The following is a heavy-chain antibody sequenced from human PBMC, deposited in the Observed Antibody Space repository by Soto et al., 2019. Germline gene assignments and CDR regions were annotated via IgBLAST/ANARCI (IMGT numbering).Heavy chain of an antibody. V-gene: IGHV4-61*01. CDR1: GGSVSSGSYY. CDR3: ASEAAAGTYCFDY. CDR2: IYYSGST. D-gene: IGHD6-13*01. J-gene: IGHJ4*02. Sequence: SETLSLTCTVSGGSVSSGSYYWSWIRQPPGKGLEWIGYIYYSGSTNYNPSLKSRVTISVDTSKNQFSLKLSSVTAADTAVYYCASEAAAGTYCFDYWGQGTPVTVS.